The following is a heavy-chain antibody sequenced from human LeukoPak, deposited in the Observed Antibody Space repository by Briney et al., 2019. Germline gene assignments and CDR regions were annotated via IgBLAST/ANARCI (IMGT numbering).Heavy chain of an antibody. CDR1: GFTFSSYS. CDR2: ISSSSSYI. J-gene: IGHJ4*02. V-gene: IGHV3-21*01. Sequence: GGSLRLSCAASGFTFSSYSMNWVRQAPGKGLEWVSSISSSSSYIYYADSVQGRFTISRDNAKNSLYLQMNSLRAEDTAVYFCTRVGWDVLDGAFDYWGQGTPVTVSS. D-gene: IGHD1-26*01. CDR3: TRVGWDVLDGAFDY.